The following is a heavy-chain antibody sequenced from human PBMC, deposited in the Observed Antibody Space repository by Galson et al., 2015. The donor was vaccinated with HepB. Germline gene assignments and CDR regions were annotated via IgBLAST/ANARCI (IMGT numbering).Heavy chain of an antibody. Sequence: SLRLSCAASGFTFRSYAMSWVRQAPGKGLEWVSAISGSGGSTSHADSVKGRFTISRDNSKNTLYLQMSSLRAEDTAVYYCVLTYTSGFFWFDPWGQGTLVTASS. V-gene: IGHV3-23*01. CDR3: VLTYTSGFFWFDP. CDR2: ISGSGGST. CDR1: GFTFRSYA. J-gene: IGHJ5*02. D-gene: IGHD5-12*01.